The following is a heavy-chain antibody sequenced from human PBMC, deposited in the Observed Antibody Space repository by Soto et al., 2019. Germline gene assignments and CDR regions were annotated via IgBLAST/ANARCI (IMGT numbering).Heavy chain of an antibody. CDR3: AKGSRETATCGGED. CDR2: ISGSADNT. J-gene: IGHJ4*02. V-gene: IGHV3-23*01. D-gene: IGHD2-21*01. CDR1: GFTFSSYA. Sequence: EVQLLESGGGLVQPGGSLRLSCAASGFTFSSYAMSWVRQAPGKGLEWVSVISGSADNTYYADSVKGRFTISRDNSKNTLYLQMNSLRVEDTAAYYCAKGSRETATCGGEDWGQGTLVTVSS.